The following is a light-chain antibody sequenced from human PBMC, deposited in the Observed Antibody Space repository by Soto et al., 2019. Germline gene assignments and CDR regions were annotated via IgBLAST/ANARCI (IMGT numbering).Light chain of an antibody. Sequence: QSALTQPASVSGSPGQSSTISCTGTNSDVGGYNRVSWFQQHPGKAPKLMMYDVRNRSPGVSHRFSGSKSGNTASLTISGLQAGDEADYYCSSYTSSKTQVFGTGTKVTVL. CDR2: DVR. CDR1: NSDVGGYNR. CDR3: SSYTSSKTQV. J-gene: IGLJ1*01. V-gene: IGLV2-14*01.